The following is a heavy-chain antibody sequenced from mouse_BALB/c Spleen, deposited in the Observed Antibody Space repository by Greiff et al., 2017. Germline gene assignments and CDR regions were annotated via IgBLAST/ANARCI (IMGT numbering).Heavy chain of an antibody. J-gene: IGHJ3*01. Sequence: QVHVKQSGAELAKPGASVKMSCKASGYTFTSYWMHWVKQRPGQGLEWIGYINPSTGYTEYNQKFKDKATLTADKSSSTAYMQLSSLTSEDSAVYYCAREGPGFAYWGQGTLVTVSA. CDR2: INPSTGYT. V-gene: IGHV1-7*01. CDR1: GYTFTSYW. CDR3: AREGPGFAY.